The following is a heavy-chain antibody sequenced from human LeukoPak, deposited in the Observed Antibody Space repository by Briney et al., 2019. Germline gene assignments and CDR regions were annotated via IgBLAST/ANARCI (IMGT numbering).Heavy chain of an antibody. CDR1: GFTFSSYS. CDR2: ISGSSSYI. J-gene: IGHJ4*02. CDR3: TKTSGYYEVFDY. V-gene: IGHV3-21*04. D-gene: IGHD3-22*01. Sequence: GGSLRLSCAASGFTFSSYSMNWVRQAPGKGLEWVSSISGSSSYIYYADSLKGRFTISRDNAKNSLYLQMNSLRAEDTALYYCTKTSGYYEVFDYWGQGTLVTVSS.